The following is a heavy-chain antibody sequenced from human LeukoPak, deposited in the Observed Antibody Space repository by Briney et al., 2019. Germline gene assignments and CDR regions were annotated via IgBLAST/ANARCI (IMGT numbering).Heavy chain of an antibody. Sequence: ASVKVSCKASGYTFTSYYMHWVRQAPGQGLEWMGIINPSGGSTSYAQKFQGRVTMTRDMSTSTVYMELSGLRSEDTAVYYCASGDTAMSPGYWGQGTLVTVSS. CDR2: INPSGGST. CDR3: ASGDTAMSPGY. V-gene: IGHV1-46*01. CDR1: GYTFTSYY. J-gene: IGHJ4*02. D-gene: IGHD5-18*01.